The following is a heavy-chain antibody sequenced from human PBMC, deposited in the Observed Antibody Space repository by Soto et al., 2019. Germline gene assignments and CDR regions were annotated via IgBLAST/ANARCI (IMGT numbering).Heavy chain of an antibody. CDR2: IVVGSGNT. D-gene: IGHD6-19*01. CDR1: GFTFTSSA. J-gene: IGHJ4*02. Sequence: VASVKVSCKASGFTFTSSAVQWVRQARGQRLEWIGWIVVGSGNTNYAQKFQERVTITRDMSTSTAYMELSSLRSEDTAVYYCAADTSGWYDGGGHGDYWGQGTLVTVSS. V-gene: IGHV1-58*01. CDR3: AADTSGWYDGGGHGDY.